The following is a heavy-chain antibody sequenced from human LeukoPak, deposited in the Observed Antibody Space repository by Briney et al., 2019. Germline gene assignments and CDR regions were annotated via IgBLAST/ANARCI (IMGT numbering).Heavy chain of an antibody. J-gene: IGHJ6*03. CDR1: GGSISSSSYY. CDR2: INHSGST. Sequence: SETLSLTCTVSGGSISSSSYYWSWIRQPPGKGLEWIGEINHSGSTNYNPSLKSRVTISVDTSKNQFSLKLSSVTAADTAVYYCARRYYYGSGSYYRREKYYYMDVWGKGTTVTISS. CDR3: ARRYYYGSGSYYRREKYYYMDV. V-gene: IGHV4-39*07. D-gene: IGHD3-10*01.